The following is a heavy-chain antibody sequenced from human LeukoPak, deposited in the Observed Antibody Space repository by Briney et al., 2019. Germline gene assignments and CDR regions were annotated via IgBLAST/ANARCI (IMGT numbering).Heavy chain of an antibody. CDR1: GFTFSSYS. CDR3: XXXXXXXXSSGYYYSFYFDY. J-gene: IGHJ4*02. Sequence: GGSLRLSCAASGFTFSSYSMNWVRQAPGKGLEWVSSISSSSSYIYYADSVKGRFTISRDNAKNSLYLQMNSLRAEDTAVYYXXXXXXXXXSSGYYYSFYFDYWGQGTLVTVSS. V-gene: IGHV3-21*01. D-gene: IGHD3-22*01. CDR2: ISSSSSYI.